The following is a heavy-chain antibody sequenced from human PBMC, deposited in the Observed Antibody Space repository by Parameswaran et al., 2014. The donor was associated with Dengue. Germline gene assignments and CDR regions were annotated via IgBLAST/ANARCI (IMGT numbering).Heavy chain of an antibody. CDR2: IYPGDSDT. CDR3: ARGYYDSSGPPYD. V-gene: IGHV5-51*01. D-gene: IGHD3-22*01. Sequence: VRQMPGKGLEWMGIIYPGDSDTRYSPSFQGQVTISADKSISTAYLQWSSLKASDTAMYCCARGYYDSSGPPYDWGQGTLVTVSS. J-gene: IGHJ4*02.